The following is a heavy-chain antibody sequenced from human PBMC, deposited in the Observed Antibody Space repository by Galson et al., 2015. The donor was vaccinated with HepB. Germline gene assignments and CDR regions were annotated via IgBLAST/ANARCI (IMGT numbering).Heavy chain of an antibody. D-gene: IGHD3-22*01. J-gene: IGHJ4*02. CDR2: ISGDGGIT. CDR3: AKETRAGVVAHAAFDY. V-gene: IGHV3-23*01. CDR1: GFTFSSYA. Sequence: SLRLSCAASGFTFSSYAMSWVRQAPGKGLEWVSSISGDGGITNYTDSVKGRFTISRDTAETTLYLQMNSLRAEDTAVYYCAKETRAGVVAHAAFDYWGQGTLVTVSS.